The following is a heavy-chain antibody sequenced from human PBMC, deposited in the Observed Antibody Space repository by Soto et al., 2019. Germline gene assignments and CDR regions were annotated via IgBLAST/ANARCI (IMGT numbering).Heavy chain of an antibody. D-gene: IGHD6-6*01. CDR1: GFTFSSYG. Sequence: QVQLVESGGGVVQPGRSLRLSCAASGFTFSSYGMHWVRQAPGKGLEWVAVIWYDGSNKYYADSVKGRFTISRDNSKNTLYLQMNSLRAEDTAVYYCARDRGIAARYYYYYGMDVWGQGTTVTVSS. CDR2: IWYDGSNK. V-gene: IGHV3-33*01. J-gene: IGHJ6*02. CDR3: ARDRGIAARYYYYYGMDV.